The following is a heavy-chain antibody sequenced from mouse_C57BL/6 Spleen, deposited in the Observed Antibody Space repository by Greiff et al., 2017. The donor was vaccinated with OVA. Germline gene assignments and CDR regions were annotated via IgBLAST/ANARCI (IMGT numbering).Heavy chain of an antibody. D-gene: IGHD2-5*01. CDR2: INPNYGTT. J-gene: IGHJ3*01. CDR3: ARSPAYYSNYGFAY. V-gene: IGHV1-39*01. CDR1: GYSFTDYN. Sequence: VQLKQSGPELVKPGASVKISCKASGYSFTDYNMNWVKQSNGKSLEWIGVINPNYGTTSYNQKFKGKATLTADQSSSTAYMQLNSLTSDDSAVYYCARSPAYYSNYGFAYWGQGTLVTVSA.